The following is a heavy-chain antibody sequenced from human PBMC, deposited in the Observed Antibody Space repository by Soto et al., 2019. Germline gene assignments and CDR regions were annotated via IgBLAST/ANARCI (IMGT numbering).Heavy chain of an antibody. D-gene: IGHD3-16*01. J-gene: IGHJ3*02. Sequence: QVQLVQSGAEVKKPGASVKVSCKASGNTFSSYGISWVRQAPGQGLEWMGWISAYNGNTNYAQKLQGRVTMTTDTSTSTAYMELRSLRSDDTAVYYCASGIGSITFGGPSGAFDIWGQGTMVTVSS. CDR1: GNTFSSYG. CDR3: ASGIGSITFGGPSGAFDI. CDR2: ISAYNGNT. V-gene: IGHV1-18*01.